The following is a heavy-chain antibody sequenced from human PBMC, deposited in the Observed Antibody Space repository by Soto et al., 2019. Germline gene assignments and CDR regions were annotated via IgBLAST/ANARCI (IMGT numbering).Heavy chain of an antibody. CDR3: ATQDFESGRSHLDY. CDR1: GYTFTHYA. J-gene: IGHJ4*02. D-gene: IGHD3-10*01. Sequence: QVQVVQSGAEVKRPGASVKVSCKASGYTFTHYAIHWVRKAPGQRPELMGWINAANGHTKYSQTVQGRVTLTRDTSPTTAYMELSSLSSEDTAVYYCATQDFESGRSHLDYWGQGTLVTVSS. CDR2: INAANGHT. V-gene: IGHV1-3*01.